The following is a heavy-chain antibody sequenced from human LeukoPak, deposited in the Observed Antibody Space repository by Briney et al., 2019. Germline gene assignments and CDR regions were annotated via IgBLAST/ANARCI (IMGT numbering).Heavy chain of an antibody. V-gene: IGHV4-34*01. CDR2: INHSGST. Sequence: PSETLSLTCAVYGGSFSGYYWSWIRQPPGKGLEWIGEINHSGSTNYNPSLKSRVTISVGTSKNQFSLKLSSVTAADTAVYYCARGSIGESYYYDSSGYYYDYWGQGTLVTVSS. CDR1: GGSFSGYY. D-gene: IGHD3-22*01. J-gene: IGHJ4*02. CDR3: ARGSIGESYYYDSSGYYYDY.